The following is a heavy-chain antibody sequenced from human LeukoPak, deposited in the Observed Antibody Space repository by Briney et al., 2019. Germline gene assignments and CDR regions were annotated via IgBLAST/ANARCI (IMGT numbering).Heavy chain of an antibody. Sequence: SETLSLTCTVSGASINNNFWTWIRQPPGKGLEWIGYIYSGGSANYNPSLKSRVIISGDTSKNQISLNLTSVTAADTALYFCARHRDYYDSWGHGTLVTVSS. CDR2: IYSGGSA. CDR3: ARHRDYYDS. CDR1: GASINNNF. D-gene: IGHD3-22*01. V-gene: IGHV4-59*08. J-gene: IGHJ4*01.